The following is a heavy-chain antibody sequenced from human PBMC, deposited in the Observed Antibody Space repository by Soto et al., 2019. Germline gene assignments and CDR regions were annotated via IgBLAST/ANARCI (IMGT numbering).Heavy chain of an antibody. CDR2: MNPNSGNT. CDR3: ARGHSAAAAGRRYYYYGMAV. V-gene: IGHV1-8*01. CDR1: GYGFTSDD. D-gene: IGHD6-13*01. J-gene: IGHJ6*02. Sequence: GASVKGSCKAAGYGFTSDDIDWGLHATGQGLEWMGWMNPNSGNTGYAQKFQGRVTMTRNTSISTAYMELSSLRSEDTAVYYCARGHSAAAAGRRYYYYGMAVWGQGTTVTVSS.